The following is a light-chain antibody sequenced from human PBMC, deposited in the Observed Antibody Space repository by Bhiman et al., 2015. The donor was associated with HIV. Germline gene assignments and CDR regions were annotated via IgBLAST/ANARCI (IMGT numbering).Light chain of an antibody. CDR1: SSNIGAGHD. CDR3: CSYAGTYTGF. V-gene: IGLV1-40*01. J-gene: IGLJ1*01. Sequence: QSVLTQPPSVSGAPGQRVTISCTGSSSNIGAGHDVHWYQQVPGTAPKLLMYGNSNRPSGVPDRFSGSKSGNTASLTISGLQAEDEADYYCCSYAGTYTGFFGPGTTVTVL. CDR2: GNS.